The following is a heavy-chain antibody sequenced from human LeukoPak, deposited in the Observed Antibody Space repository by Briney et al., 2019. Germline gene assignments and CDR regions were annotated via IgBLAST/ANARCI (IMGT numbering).Heavy chain of an antibody. D-gene: IGHD6-19*01. V-gene: IGHV4-38-2*01. CDR1: GYSISSGYY. CDR2: IYHSGST. CDR3: ARHKVAGVDY. Sequence: SETLSLTCAVSGYSISSGYYWGWIRQPPGKGLEWIGSIYHSGSTYYNPSLKSRVTISVDTSKNQFSLKLSSVTAADTAVYYCARHKVAGVDYWGQGTLVTVSS. J-gene: IGHJ4*02.